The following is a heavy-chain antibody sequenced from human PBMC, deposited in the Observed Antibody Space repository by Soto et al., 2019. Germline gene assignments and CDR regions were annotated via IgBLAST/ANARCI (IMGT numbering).Heavy chain of an antibody. V-gene: IGHV4-59*01. CDR3: ARSEWFGEINWFDP. CDR2: IYYSGST. CDR1: GGSISSYY. J-gene: IGHJ5*02. Sequence: QVQLQESGPGLVKPSETLSLTCTVSGGSISSYYWSWIRQPPGKGLEWIGYIYYSGSTNYNPSLKSRVTISVDTSKNQFSLKLSSVTAAATAVYYCARSEWFGEINWFDPWGQGTLVTVSS. D-gene: IGHD3-10*01.